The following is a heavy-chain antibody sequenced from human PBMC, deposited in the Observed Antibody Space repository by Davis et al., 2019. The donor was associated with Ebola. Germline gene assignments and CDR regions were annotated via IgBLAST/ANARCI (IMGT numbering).Heavy chain of an antibody. V-gene: IGHV1-46*01. CDR3: ARAPRLYDSSGHQDY. D-gene: IGHD3-22*01. Sequence: ASVHVSCKASGYTFTSYYMHWVRQAPGQGLEWMGIINPSGGSTSYAQKFQGRVTMTRDTSTSTVYMELSSLRSEDTAVYYCARAPRLYDSSGHQDYWGQGTLVTVSS. CDR1: GYTFTSYY. CDR2: INPSGGST. J-gene: IGHJ4*02.